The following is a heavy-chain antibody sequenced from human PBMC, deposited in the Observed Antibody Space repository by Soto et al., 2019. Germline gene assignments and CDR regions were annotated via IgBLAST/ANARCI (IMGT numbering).Heavy chain of an antibody. J-gene: IGHJ6*02. Sequence: EVQPVETGGGLIQPGGSLRLSCAASGFTVSSNYMSWVRQAPGKGLEWVSVIYSGGSTYYADSVKGRFTISRDNSKNTLYLQMNSLRAEDTAVYYCASSIAYYDFWSGPSGDYYYYYGMDVWGQGTTVTVSS. CDR2: IYSGGST. V-gene: IGHV3-53*02. CDR3: ASSIAYYDFWSGPSGDYYYYYGMDV. D-gene: IGHD3-3*01. CDR1: GFTVSSNY.